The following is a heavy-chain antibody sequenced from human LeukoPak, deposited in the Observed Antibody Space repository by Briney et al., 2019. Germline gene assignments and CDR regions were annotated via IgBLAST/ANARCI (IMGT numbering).Heavy chain of an antibody. CDR1: GGTFSSYA. D-gene: IGHD2-15*01. CDR2: IIPIFGTA. J-gene: IGHJ3*02. CDR3: ASRRGGDINAFDI. V-gene: IGHV1-69*05. Sequence: GASVKVSCKASGGTFSSYAISWVRQAPGQGLEWMGRIIPIFGTANYAQKFQGRVTITTDESTSTAYMELSSLRSEDTAVYYCASRRGGDINAFDIWGQGTMVTVSS.